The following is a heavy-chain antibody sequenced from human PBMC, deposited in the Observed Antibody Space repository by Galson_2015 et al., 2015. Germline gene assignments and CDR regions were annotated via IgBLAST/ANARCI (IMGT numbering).Heavy chain of an antibody. D-gene: IGHD6-19*01. CDR1: GDSVSSNSAA. CDR2: TYYRSKWYN. J-gene: IGHJ6*03. CDR3: ARDEIDSGSGWSTTKGAKYYYYYIDV. Sequence: CAISGDSVSSNSAAWNWIRQSPSRGLEWLGRTYYRSKWYNDYAVSVKSRITINPDTSKNQFSLQLNSVTPEDTAVYYCARDEIDSGSGWSTTKGAKYYYYYIDVWGKGTTVTVSS. V-gene: IGHV6-1*01.